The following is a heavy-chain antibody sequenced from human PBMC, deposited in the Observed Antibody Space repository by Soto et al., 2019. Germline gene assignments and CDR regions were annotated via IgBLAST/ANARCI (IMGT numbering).Heavy chain of an antibody. CDR3: ARQHCSGGSCYLPGD. CDR2: IYYSGST. CDR1: GGSISSYY. Sequence: QVQLQESGPGLVKPSETLSLTCTVSGGSISSYYWSWIRQPPGKGLEWIGYIYYSGSTNYNPSLKTRVTIXXDXYXXQFSLKLSSVTAADTAVYYCARQHCSGGSCYLPGDWGQGTLVTVSS. V-gene: IGHV4-59*08. D-gene: IGHD2-15*01. J-gene: IGHJ4*02.